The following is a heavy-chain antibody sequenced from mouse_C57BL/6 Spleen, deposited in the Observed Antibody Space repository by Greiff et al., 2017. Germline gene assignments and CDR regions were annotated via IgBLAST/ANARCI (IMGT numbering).Heavy chain of an antibody. CDR1: GYTFTDYN. Sequence: SGPELVKPGASVKIPCKASGYTFTDYNMDWVKQSHGQSLEWIGDINPNNGGTTYNQKFKGKATLTVDKSSSPAYMELRSLTSEDTAVYYCARTAGLFSRDPLLPYFDVWGTGTTVTVSS. CDR2: INPNNGGT. CDR3: ARTAGLFSRDPLLPYFDV. V-gene: IGHV1-18*01. J-gene: IGHJ1*03. D-gene: IGHD1-2*01.